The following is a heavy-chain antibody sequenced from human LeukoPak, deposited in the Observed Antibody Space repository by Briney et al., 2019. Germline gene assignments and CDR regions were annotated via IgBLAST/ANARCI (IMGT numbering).Heavy chain of an antibody. J-gene: IGHJ4*02. CDR2: IYTSGST. CDR3: AREMIRGGVRLFDY. D-gene: IGHD3-10*01. CDR1: GDSISSSNYY. V-gene: IGHV4-61*02. Sequence: PSQTLSLTCTVSGDSISSSNYYWSWIRQPAGKGLEWIRRIYTSGSTNYNPSLKSRVTISVDTSKNQFSLKLSSVTAADTAVYYCAREMIRGGVRLFDYWGQGTLVTVSS.